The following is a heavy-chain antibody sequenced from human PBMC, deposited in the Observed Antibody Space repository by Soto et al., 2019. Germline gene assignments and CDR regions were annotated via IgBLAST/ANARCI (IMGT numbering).Heavy chain of an antibody. CDR2: IDPSDSYT. Sequence: GESLKISCKGSGYSFTSYWISWVRQMPGKGLEWMGRIDPSDSYTNYSPSFQGHVTISADKSISTAYLQWSSLKASDTAMYYCARAIVVVPAAISHGMDVWGQGTTVTVSS. V-gene: IGHV5-10-1*01. CDR1: GYSFTSYW. D-gene: IGHD2-2*01. CDR3: ARAIVVVPAAISHGMDV. J-gene: IGHJ6*02.